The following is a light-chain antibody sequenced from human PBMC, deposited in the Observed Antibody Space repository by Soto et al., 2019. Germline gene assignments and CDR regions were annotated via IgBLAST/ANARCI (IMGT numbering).Light chain of an antibody. CDR3: CSYPGSHTWV. CDR1: NSDIGNYNY. V-gene: IGLV2-11*01. J-gene: IGLJ3*02. Sequence: QSVLTQPRSVSGSPGQSVTISCTGTNSDIGNYNYVSWYQQHPGEAPKVMIYDVSKRPSGVPDRFSGSKSGNTASLTISGLQAEDEADYYCCSYPGSHTWVFGGGTKLTVL. CDR2: DVS.